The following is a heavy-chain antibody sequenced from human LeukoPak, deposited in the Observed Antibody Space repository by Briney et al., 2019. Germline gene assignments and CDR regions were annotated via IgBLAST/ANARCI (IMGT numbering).Heavy chain of an antibody. CDR3: ARDSPDYDFWSGYSNWYFDL. D-gene: IGHD3-3*01. V-gene: IGHV1-46*01. J-gene: IGHJ2*01. Sequence: ASVKVSCKASGGTFSSYAISWVRQAPGQGLEWMGIINPSGGSTSYAQKFQGRVTMTRDTSTSTVYMELSSLRSEDTAVYYCARDSPDYDFWSGYSNWYFDLWGRGTLVTVSS. CDR2: INPSGGST. CDR1: GGTFSSYA.